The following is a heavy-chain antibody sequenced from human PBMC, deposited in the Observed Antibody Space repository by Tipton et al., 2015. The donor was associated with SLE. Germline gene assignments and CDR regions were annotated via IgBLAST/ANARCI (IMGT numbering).Heavy chain of an antibody. V-gene: IGHV3-48*03. CDR1: GFTFSSYE. J-gene: IGHJ4*02. CDR2: ISSSGSTI. D-gene: IGHD3-10*01. Sequence: GSLRLSCAASGFTFSSYEMNWVRQAPGKGLEWVSYISSSGSTIYYADSVKGRFTISRDNAKNSLYLQMNSLRAEDTAVYYCASARRITMVRGVPFDYWGQGTLVTVSS. CDR3: ASARRITMVRGVPFDY.